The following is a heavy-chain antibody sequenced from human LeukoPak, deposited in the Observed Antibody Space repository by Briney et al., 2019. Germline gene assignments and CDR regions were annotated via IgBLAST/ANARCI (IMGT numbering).Heavy chain of an antibody. CDR3: ARDIPRTHTRGDI. CDR2: IIPLLGVT. V-gene: IGHV1-69*04. CDR1: GGTFSRYA. Sequence: SVKVSCKASGGTFSRYAINWVRQAPGQGLEWMGRIIPLLGVTHYAQKFQGRFTITADKSTTTAYMELSSLRSEDTAVYYCARDIPRTHTRGDIWGQGTMVTVSS. J-gene: IGHJ3*02. D-gene: IGHD1/OR15-1a*01.